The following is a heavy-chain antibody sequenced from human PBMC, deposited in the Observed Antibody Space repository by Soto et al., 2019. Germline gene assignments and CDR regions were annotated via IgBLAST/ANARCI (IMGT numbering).Heavy chain of an antibody. CDR3: ARGPYSWGRHYYYYGVDV. CDR2: ISYDGSNK. Sequence: GGSLRLSCAAAGFTFSSYGMHWVRQAPGKGLEWVAVISYDGSNKYYTDSVKGRFTISRDNSKNTLYLQMNSLRAEDTAVYYCARGPYSWGRHYYYYGVDVWGQGTTVTAAS. V-gene: IGHV3-30*03. J-gene: IGHJ6*02. CDR1: GFTFSSYG. D-gene: IGHD5-18*01.